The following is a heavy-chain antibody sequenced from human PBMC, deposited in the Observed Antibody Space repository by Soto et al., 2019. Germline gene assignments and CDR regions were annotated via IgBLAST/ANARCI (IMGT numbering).Heavy chain of an antibody. Sequence: GGSLRLSCAASGITFSSYAMSWVRQAPGKGLEWVSAISGSGGSTYYADSVKGRFTISRDNSKNTLFLQMNSLRAEDTAVYYCAKDSGSGYDFVYWGQGTLVTVSS. CDR3: AKDSGSGYDFVY. D-gene: IGHD5-12*01. J-gene: IGHJ4*02. V-gene: IGHV3-23*01. CDR1: GITFSSYA. CDR2: ISGSGGST.